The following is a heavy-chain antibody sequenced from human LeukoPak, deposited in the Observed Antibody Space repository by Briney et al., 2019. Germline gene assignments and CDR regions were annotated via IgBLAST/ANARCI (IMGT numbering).Heavy chain of an antibody. CDR3: ARGTFRYYYYYMDV. V-gene: IGHV1-46*01. J-gene: IGHJ6*03. D-gene: IGHD3-16*01. CDR1: GYTFTSHY. Sequence: ASVKVSCKASGYTFTSHYMHWVRQAPGQGLEWMGLINPSGSRTTYAQKFQGRVTMSRDKSTTTDYMELSSLTSDDTAVYYCARGTFRYYYYYMDVWGKGTTVTISS. CDR2: INPSGSRT.